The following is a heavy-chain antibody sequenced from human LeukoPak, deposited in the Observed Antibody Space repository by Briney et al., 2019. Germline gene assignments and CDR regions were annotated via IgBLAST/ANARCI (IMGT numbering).Heavy chain of an antibody. CDR3: ARGYCGGDCYLYYFDY. V-gene: IGHV4-59*08. CDR1: GGSISSYY. Sequence: SETLSLTCTVSGGSISSYYWSWIRQPPGKGLEWIAYIYYSGSTNYNPSLKSRVTISVDTSKNQFSLKLSSVTAADTAVYYCARGYCGGDCYLYYFDYWGQGTLVTVSS. D-gene: IGHD2-21*02. J-gene: IGHJ4*02. CDR2: IYYSGST.